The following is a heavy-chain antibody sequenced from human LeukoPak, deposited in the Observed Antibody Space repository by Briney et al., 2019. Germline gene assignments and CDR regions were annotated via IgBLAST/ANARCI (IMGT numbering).Heavy chain of an antibody. CDR1: GFTFSSSA. CDR2: ISYDGSNK. CDR3: AREIHDSSGYYSYYFDY. J-gene: IGHJ4*02. Sequence: QTGGSLRLSCAASGFTFSSSAMTWVRQAPGKGLEWVAVISYDGSNKYYADSVKGRFTISRDNSKNTLYLQMNSLRAEDTAVYYCAREIHDSSGYYSYYFDYWGQGTLVTVSS. V-gene: IGHV3-30*04. D-gene: IGHD3-22*01.